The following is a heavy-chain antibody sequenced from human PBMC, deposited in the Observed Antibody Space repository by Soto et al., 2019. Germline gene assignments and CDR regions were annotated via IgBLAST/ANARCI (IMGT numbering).Heavy chain of an antibody. CDR2: IYPGDSDT. CDR3: ARRTEHRYYDSSGYYDY. D-gene: IGHD3-22*01. V-gene: IGHV5-51*01. CDR1: GYSFTSYW. Sequence: PGESLKISCKGSGYSFTSYWIGWVRQMPGKGLEWMGIIYPGDSDTRYSPSFQGQVTISADKPISTAYLQWSSLKASDTAMYYCARRTEHRYYDSSGYYDYWGQGTLVTVSS. J-gene: IGHJ4*02.